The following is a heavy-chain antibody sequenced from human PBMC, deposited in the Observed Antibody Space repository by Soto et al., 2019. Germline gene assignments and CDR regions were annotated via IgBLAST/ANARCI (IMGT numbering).Heavy chain of an antibody. CDR1: GYTFTTYD. V-gene: IGHV1-8*01. Sequence: ASVKVSCKASGYTFTTYDSSWVRQATGQGLEWMGWMNPYSGNTGYAQKFQGRVTVTRNTSISTVYMELSGLRPDDTAVYYCARRKERSGPHYFDYWGQGSQVTVSS. CDR3: ARRKERSGPHYFDY. D-gene: IGHD6-25*01. J-gene: IGHJ4*02. CDR2: MNPYSGNT.